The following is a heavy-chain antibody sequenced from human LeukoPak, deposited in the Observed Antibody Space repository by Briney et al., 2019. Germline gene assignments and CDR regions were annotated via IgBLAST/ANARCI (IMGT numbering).Heavy chain of an antibody. CDR2: INPSGGST. D-gene: IGHD3-22*01. CDR1: GYTFTRYD. V-gene: IGHV1-46*01. CDR3: ARDLHHRGYYDTSGPYGI. J-gene: IGHJ3*02. Sequence: ASVKVSCKASGYTFTRYDIHWVRQAPGQGLEWMGIINPSGGSTSYAQKFQGRVTMTRDTSTSTVYMELSSLRSEDTAVYYCARDLHHRGYYDTSGPYGIWGQGTLVPVSS.